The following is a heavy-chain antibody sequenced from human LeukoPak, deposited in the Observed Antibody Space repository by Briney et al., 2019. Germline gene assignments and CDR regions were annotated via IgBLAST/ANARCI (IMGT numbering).Heavy chain of an antibody. V-gene: IGHV3-30*02. J-gene: IGHJ3*02. Sequence: PGRNLRLSCAASGFTYTSSDIHWARQAPGKGLERVAFIRYDGNNKYYADSVKGRLTITRDNSKNTLYLQMNSLRAEDTAVYYCATPLTVTTYNDAFDIWGQGTMVTVSS. CDR3: ATPLTVTTYNDAFDI. D-gene: IGHD4-17*01. CDR2: IRYDGNNK. CDR1: GFTYTSSD.